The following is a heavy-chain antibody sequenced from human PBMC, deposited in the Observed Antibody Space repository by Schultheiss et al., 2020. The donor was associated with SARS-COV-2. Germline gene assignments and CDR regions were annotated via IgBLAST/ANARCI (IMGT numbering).Heavy chain of an antibody. CDR2: MYTSGTT. D-gene: IGHD1-26*01. V-gene: IGHV4-4*08. CDR3: ARSGSYYGRAFDI. Sequence: SETLSLTCTVSGGSISSYYWSWIRQPPGKGLEWIGRMYTSGTTNYNPSLKSRVTISVDTSKNQFSLKLSSVTAADTAVYYCARSGSYYGRAFDIWGQGTMVTVSS. J-gene: IGHJ3*02. CDR1: GGSISSYY.